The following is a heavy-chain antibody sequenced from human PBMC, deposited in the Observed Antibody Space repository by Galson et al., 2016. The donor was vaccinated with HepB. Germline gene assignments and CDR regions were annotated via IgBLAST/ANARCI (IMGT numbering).Heavy chain of an antibody. J-gene: IGHJ4*02. CDR3: TTWLSHHFDY. CDR1: GFTFRKYA. V-gene: IGHV3-23*01. Sequence: SLRLSCAASGFTFRKYALSWVRRPPGKGQDWVSHIDGPTPNTHYADSVRGPFSIYRDNSRDTLYLQMDSLTAEDSAIYYCTTWLSHHFDYWGQGTRVTVSS. D-gene: IGHD6-19*01. CDR2: IDGPTPNT.